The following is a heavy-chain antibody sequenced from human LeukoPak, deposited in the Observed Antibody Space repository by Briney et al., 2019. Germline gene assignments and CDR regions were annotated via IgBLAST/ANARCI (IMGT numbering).Heavy chain of an antibody. CDR2: ISGSGGST. CDR1: GFTFSSYA. Sequence: GGSLRLSCAASGFTFSSYAMSWVRQAPGKGLEWVSAISGSGGSTYYADSVKGRFTNSRDNSKNTLYLQMNSLRAEDTAVYYCAKSGGIVVVPAAVMGHDAFDIWGQGTMVTVSS. CDR3: AKSGGIVVVPAAVMGHDAFDI. D-gene: IGHD2-2*01. J-gene: IGHJ3*02. V-gene: IGHV3-23*01.